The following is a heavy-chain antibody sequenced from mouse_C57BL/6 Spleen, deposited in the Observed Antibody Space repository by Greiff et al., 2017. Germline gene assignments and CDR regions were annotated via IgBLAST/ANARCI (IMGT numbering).Heavy chain of an antibody. CDR3: TPHYYGSSYRYFDV. Sequence: VQLKESGAELVRPGASVKLSCTASGFNIKDDYMHWVKQRPEQGLEWIGWIDPENGDTEYASKFQGKATITADTSSNTAYLQLSSLTSEDTAVYYCTPHYYGSSYRYFDVWGTGTTVTVSS. D-gene: IGHD1-1*01. J-gene: IGHJ1*03. CDR1: GFNIKDDY. V-gene: IGHV14-4*01. CDR2: IDPENGDT.